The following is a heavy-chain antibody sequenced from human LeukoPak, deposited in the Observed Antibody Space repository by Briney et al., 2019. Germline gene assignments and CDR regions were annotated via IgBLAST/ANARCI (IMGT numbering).Heavy chain of an antibody. CDR1: GFTFDDYA. Sequence: PGGSLRLSCAASGFTFDDYAMHWVRQAPGKGLEWVSGISWNSGSIGYADPVKGRFTISRDNAKNSLYLQMNSLRAEDTALYYCAKDFARYYYGSGSYSIDYWGQGTLVTVSS. CDR3: AKDFARYYYGSGSYSIDY. CDR2: ISWNSGSI. J-gene: IGHJ4*02. D-gene: IGHD3-10*01. V-gene: IGHV3-9*01.